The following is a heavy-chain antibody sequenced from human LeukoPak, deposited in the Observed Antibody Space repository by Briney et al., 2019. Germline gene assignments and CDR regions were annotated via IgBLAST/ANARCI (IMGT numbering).Heavy chain of an antibody. Sequence: GASVKVSCKASGYTFTSYGISWVRQAPGQGLERMGWISAYNGNTNYAQKLQGRVTMTTDTSTSTAYMELRSLRSDDTAVYYCARSENYYDSSGYYHIFDYWGQGTLVTVSS. V-gene: IGHV1-18*01. CDR2: ISAYNGNT. CDR1: GYTFTSYG. CDR3: ARSENYYDSSGYYHIFDY. D-gene: IGHD3-22*01. J-gene: IGHJ4*02.